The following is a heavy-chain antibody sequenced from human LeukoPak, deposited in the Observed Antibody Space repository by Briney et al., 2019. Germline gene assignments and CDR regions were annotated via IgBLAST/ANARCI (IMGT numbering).Heavy chain of an antibody. CDR3: AADTWLLNEDPDYYYDYYMDV. CDR1: GFTFTSSA. V-gene: IGHV1-58*02. CDR2: IVVGSGNT. D-gene: IGHD3-22*01. J-gene: IGHJ6*03. Sequence: ASVKVSCKASGFTFTSSAMQWVRQARGQRLEWIGWIVVGSGNTNYAQKFQERVTITRDMSTSTAYMELSSLRSEDTAVYYCAADTWLLNEDPDYYYDYYMDVWGKGTTFTVSS.